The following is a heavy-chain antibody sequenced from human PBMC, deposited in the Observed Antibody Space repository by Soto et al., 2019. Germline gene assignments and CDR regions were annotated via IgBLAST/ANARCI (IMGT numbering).Heavy chain of an antibody. Sequence: QVQLQESGPGLVKPSQTLSLTCTFSGGSISSGGYYWSWIRQHPGKGLEWIGYIYYSGSTYYNPSLKSRVTISVDTAKNQFSLKLSSVTAADTAVYYCARDRRGAAAGINWFDPWGQGTLVTVSS. D-gene: IGHD6-13*01. J-gene: IGHJ5*02. CDR1: GGSISSGGYY. CDR2: IYYSGST. CDR3: ARDRRGAAAGINWFDP. V-gene: IGHV4-31*03.